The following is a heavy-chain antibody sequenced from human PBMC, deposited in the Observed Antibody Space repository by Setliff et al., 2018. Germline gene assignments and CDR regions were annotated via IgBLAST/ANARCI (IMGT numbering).Heavy chain of an antibody. CDR2: VTVYNGNT. CDR3: ARINFYVSSGYYYAPDF. CDR1: GFTFSNYG. D-gene: IGHD3-22*01. V-gene: IGHV1-18*01. Sequence: ASVKVSCKASGFTFSNYGVTWVRQAPGQGLEWMGWVTVYNGNTKYAQNLQGRLTLTTDTSATTAYMELKNLRSDDTAVYYCARINFYVSSGYYYAPDFWGQGTLVTVSS. J-gene: IGHJ4*02.